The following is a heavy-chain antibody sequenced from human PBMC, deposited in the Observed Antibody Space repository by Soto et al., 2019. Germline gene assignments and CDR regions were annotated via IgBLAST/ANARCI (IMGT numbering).Heavy chain of an antibody. CDR3: VRIRYQLPSSVLWLDP. V-gene: IGHV4-34*01. Sequence: SETLSLTCAVYGGFLSESYWTWIRQPPGKGLEWIGEINHVGGTNYSPSLKSRVTMSVDTSQNQFSLRLISVTAADTAMYFCVRIRYQLPSSVLWLDPWGQGTPVTVSS. J-gene: IGHJ5*02. CDR1: GGFLSESY. CDR2: INHVGGT. D-gene: IGHD3-16*01.